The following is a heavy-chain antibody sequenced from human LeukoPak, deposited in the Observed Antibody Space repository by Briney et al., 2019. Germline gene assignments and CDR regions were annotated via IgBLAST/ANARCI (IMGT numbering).Heavy chain of an antibody. D-gene: IGHD1-26*01. CDR1: GGTFSSYA. CDR2: IIPIFGTA. Sequence: SVTVSCKASGGTFSSYAISWVQQAPGQGLEWMGGIIPIFGTANYAQKSQGRVTITADESTSTAYMELSSLRSEDTAVYYCARVRDYDTLVGEAFDIWGQGTMVTVSS. V-gene: IGHV1-69*01. J-gene: IGHJ3*02. CDR3: ARVRDYDTLVGEAFDI.